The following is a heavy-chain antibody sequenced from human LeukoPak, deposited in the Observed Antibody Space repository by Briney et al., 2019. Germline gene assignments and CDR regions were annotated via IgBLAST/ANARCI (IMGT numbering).Heavy chain of an antibody. CDR3: ARGCRRWLPLVGFDY. Sequence: SETLSLTCAVYGGSFSGYYWSWIRQPPGKGLEWIGEINHSGSTNYNPSLKSRVTISVDTSKNQFSLKLSSVTAADTAVYYCARGCRRWLPLVGFDYWGQGTLVTVSS. CDR1: GGSFSGYY. CDR2: INHSGST. V-gene: IGHV4-34*01. J-gene: IGHJ4*02. D-gene: IGHD5-24*01.